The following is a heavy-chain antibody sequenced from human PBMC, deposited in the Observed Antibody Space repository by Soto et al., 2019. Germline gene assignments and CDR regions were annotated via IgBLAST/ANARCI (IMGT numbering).Heavy chain of an antibody. J-gene: IGHJ4*02. CDR1: GLTFSSYS. D-gene: IGHD3-10*01. CDR2: ISSSGTTI. Sequence: PGGSLRLSCAASGLTFSSYSMNWVRQAPGKGLEWVSYISSSGTTIYYADSVKGRFTISRDNAKNSLSLQMNSLRDEDTAVYYCARDSVRDGCPSPRYWGQGTLVTVSS. CDR3: ARDSVRDGCPSPRY. V-gene: IGHV3-48*02.